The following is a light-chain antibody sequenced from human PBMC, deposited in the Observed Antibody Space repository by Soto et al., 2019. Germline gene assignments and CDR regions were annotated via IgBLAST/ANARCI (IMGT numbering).Light chain of an antibody. Sequence: EIVMTQSPSTLSVSPGERATLSCRASQRVGTYLAWYQQKPCQAPRLLIDGPSTRAAGISPRFSGGGSGTEFTLTISSLQSEDFAVYYCQQYNDWPRTFGQGTKVGIK. V-gene: IGKV3-15*01. CDR2: GPS. CDR3: QQYNDWPRT. CDR1: QRVGTY. J-gene: IGKJ1*01.